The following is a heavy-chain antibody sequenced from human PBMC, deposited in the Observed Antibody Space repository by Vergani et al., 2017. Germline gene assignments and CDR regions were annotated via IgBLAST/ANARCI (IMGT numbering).Heavy chain of an antibody. CDR1: GATFSSYT. V-gene: IGHV1-69*08. CDR3: AGDWYSSSSAAFDI. CDR2: IIPTLGIT. D-gene: IGHD6-6*01. Sequence: QVQLVQSGPEVKKPGSSVKVSCKASGATFSSYTIAWVRQAPGQGLEWMGRIIPTLGITKHAQKFQGRVTITADKPTSTAYMELSSLRSEDTAVYYCAGDWYSSSSAAFDIWGQGTMVTVSS. J-gene: IGHJ3*02.